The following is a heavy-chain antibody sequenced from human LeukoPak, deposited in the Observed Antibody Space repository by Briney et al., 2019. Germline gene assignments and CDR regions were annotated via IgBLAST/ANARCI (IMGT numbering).Heavy chain of an antibody. J-gene: IGHJ4*02. CDR3: ARNPSRGWDFWSGYEYYFDY. V-gene: IGHV4-38-2*02. D-gene: IGHD3-3*01. CDR2: IYHSGST. CDR1: GYSISSGYY. Sequence: SETLSLTCTVSGYSISSGYYWGWIRPPPGKGLEWIGSIYHSGSTYYNPSLKSRVTISVDTSKNQFSLKLSSVTAADTAVYYCARNPSRGWDFWSGYEYYFDYWGQGTLVTVSS.